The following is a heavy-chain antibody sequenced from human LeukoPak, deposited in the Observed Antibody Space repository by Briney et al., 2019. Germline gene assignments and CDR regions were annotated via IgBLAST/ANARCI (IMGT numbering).Heavy chain of an antibody. Sequence: GGSLRLSCAASGFTFRNAWMTWVRQGPGKGLEWVGRIKSKTDGGTTDYAAPVKGGFTISRDDSKNTLYLQINSLKAEDTAVYYCTALTDIPQFAYWGQGTLLTVSS. J-gene: IGHJ4*02. CDR1: GFTFRNAW. D-gene: IGHD2-21*01. CDR3: TALTDIPQFAY. V-gene: IGHV3-15*01. CDR2: IKSKTDGGTT.